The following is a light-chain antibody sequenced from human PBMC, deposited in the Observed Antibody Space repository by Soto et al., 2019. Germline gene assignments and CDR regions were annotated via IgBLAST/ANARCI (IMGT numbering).Light chain of an antibody. Sequence: EIVLTQSPATRSLSPVERATLSCRASQSVSSYLAWYQQKPGQAPRLLIYDASNRATGIPARFSGSGSGTDFTLTISSLEPEDFAVYYCQQRSNWPPFGPGTKVDIK. CDR3: QQRSNWPP. V-gene: IGKV3-11*01. CDR1: QSVSSY. J-gene: IGKJ3*01. CDR2: DAS.